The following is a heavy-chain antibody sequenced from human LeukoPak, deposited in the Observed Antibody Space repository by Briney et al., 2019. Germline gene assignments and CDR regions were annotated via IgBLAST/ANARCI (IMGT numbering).Heavy chain of an antibody. CDR2: INPNSGGT. J-gene: IGHJ5*02. CDR1: GYTFTGYY. V-gene: IGHV1-2*02. Sequence: ASVKVSCKASGYTFTGYYMHWVRQAPGQGPEWMGWINPNSGGTNYAQKFQGRVTMTRDTSISTAYMELSRLRSDDTAVYYCASWAGYCSSTSCHPLNWFDPWGQGTLVTVSS. CDR3: ASWAGYCSSTSCHPLNWFDP. D-gene: IGHD2-2*03.